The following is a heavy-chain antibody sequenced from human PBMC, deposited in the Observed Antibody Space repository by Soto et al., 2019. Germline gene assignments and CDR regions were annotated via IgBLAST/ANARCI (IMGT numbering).Heavy chain of an antibody. CDR3: ARDHLRFFDY. CDR1: GFTFSSYS. J-gene: IGHJ4*02. CDR2: ISSSSSYI. V-gene: IGHV3-21*01. Sequence: GGSLRLSCAASGFTFSSYSMNWVRQAPGKGLEWVSSISSSSSYIYYADSVKGLFTISRDNAKNSLYLQMNSLRAEDTAVYYCARDHLRFFDYWGQGTLVTVSS. D-gene: IGHD3-3*01.